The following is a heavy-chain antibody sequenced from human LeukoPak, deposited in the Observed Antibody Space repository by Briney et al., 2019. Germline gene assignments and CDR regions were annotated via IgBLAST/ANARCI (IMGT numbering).Heavy chain of an antibody. V-gene: IGHV4-34*01. D-gene: IGHD1-26*01. CDR1: GGSFSGYY. J-gene: IGHJ4*02. CDR2: INHSGST. CDR3: ARVRRGVGATTFRPVATNYFDY. Sequence: SETLSLTCAVYGGSFSGYYWSWIRQPPGKGLEWIGEINHSGSTNYNPSLKSRATISVDTSKKQFYLKLSSVTAADTAVYYCARVRRGVGATTFRPVATNYFDYWGQGTLVTVSS.